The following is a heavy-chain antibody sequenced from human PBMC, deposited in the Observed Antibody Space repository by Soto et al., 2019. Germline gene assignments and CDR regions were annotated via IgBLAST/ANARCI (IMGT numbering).Heavy chain of an antibody. D-gene: IGHD3-22*01. CDR3: ARQYYYDSRDFDY. J-gene: IGHJ4*02. CDR1: GYTFTSYG. Sequence: ASVKVSCKASGYTFTSYGISWVRQAPGQGLEWMGWISAYNGHTIYARKVQGRVTMTTDTSTSTAYMELRSLRSDDTAVYYCARQYYYDSRDFDYWGQGTLVTVSS. V-gene: IGHV1-18*01. CDR2: ISAYNGHT.